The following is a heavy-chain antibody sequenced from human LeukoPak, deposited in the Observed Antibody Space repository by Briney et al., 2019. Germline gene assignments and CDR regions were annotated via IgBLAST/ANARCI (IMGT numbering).Heavy chain of an antibody. D-gene: IGHD3-10*01. V-gene: IGHV1-46*01. CDR3: ARASEVDSGAFDP. J-gene: IGHJ5*02. CDR2: IRPSGGST. CDR1: GYTFTGYS. Sequence: ASVKVSCKASGYTFTGYSLHWVRLVSGQGPEWMGAIRPSGGSTTFAQKFQGRVTMTSDTSTSTVYMTLRSLRSDDTAVYFCARASEVDSGAFDPWGQGTLVTVSS.